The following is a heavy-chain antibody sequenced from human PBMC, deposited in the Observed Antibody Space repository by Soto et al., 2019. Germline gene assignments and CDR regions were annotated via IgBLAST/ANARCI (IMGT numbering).Heavy chain of an antibody. D-gene: IGHD3-10*01. J-gene: IGHJ6*02. CDR1: GASISRGDYY. Sequence: PSETLSLTCTVSGASISRGDYYWGWIRQPPGKGLEWIGYIYYSGSTSYNPSLKSRVTISVDTSKNQFSLKLTSVTAADTAVYYCARDRQVPNYKYGTNVWGQGNTVT. CDR2: IYYSGST. V-gene: IGHV4-30-4*01. CDR3: ARDRQVPNYKYGTNV.